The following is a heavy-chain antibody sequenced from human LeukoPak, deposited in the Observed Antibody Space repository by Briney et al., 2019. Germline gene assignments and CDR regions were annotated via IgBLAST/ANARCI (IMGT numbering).Heavy chain of an antibody. CDR2: INPNSGGT. J-gene: IGHJ4*02. Sequence: ASVKVSCKASGYTFTGCYMHWVRQAPGQGLEWMVWINPNSGGTNYAQKFQGRVTMTRDTSISTAYMELSRLRSDDTAVYYCARDLTGTTSWDLDYWGQGTLVTVSS. CDR1: GYTFTGCY. D-gene: IGHD1-7*01. V-gene: IGHV1-2*02. CDR3: ARDLTGTTSWDLDY.